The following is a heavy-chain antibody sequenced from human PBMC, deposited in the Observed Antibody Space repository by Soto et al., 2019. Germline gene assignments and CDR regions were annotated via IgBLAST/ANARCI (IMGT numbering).Heavy chain of an antibody. V-gene: IGHV3-30*18. CDR1: GFTFSSYG. Sequence: PGGSLRLSCAASGFTFSSYGMHWVRQAPGKGLEWVAVISYDGSNKYYADSVKGRFTISRDNSKNTLYLQMNSLRAEDTAVYYCAKERVGHYDFWSGYYLYYYYGMDVWGQGTTVTVSS. CDR3: AKERVGHYDFWSGYYLYYYYGMDV. J-gene: IGHJ6*02. CDR2: ISYDGSNK. D-gene: IGHD3-3*01.